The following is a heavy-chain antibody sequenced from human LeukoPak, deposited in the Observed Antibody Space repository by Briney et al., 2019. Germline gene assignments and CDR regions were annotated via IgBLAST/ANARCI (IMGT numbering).Heavy chain of an antibody. D-gene: IGHD6-19*01. CDR3: ARGRYSSGRTYYYYYMDV. CDR2: INHSGST. CDR1: GGSFSGYY. J-gene: IGHJ6*03. Sequence: SETLSLTCAVYGGSFSGYYWSWIRQPPGKGLEWMGEINHSGSTNYNPSLKSRVTISVHTSKNQFSLNLSSVPAADTAVYYCARGRYSSGRTYYYYYMDVWGKGTTVTVSS. V-gene: IGHV4-34*01.